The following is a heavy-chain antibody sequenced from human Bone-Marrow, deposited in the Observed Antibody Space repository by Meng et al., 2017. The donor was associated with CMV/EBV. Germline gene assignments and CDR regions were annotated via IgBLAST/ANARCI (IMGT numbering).Heavy chain of an antibody. CDR2: FDPEDGET. Sequence: ASSKDSCKVAGYTLTELSMNWVRQAPGKGLVWMGGFDPEDGETSYAQKFQGRVTMTEDTSTDTAYMELSSLRTEDTAVYYCATAPRVEWLGGFDYWGQGTLVTVSS. CDR1: GYTLTELS. D-gene: IGHD3-3*01. V-gene: IGHV1-24*01. J-gene: IGHJ4*02. CDR3: ATAPRVEWLGGFDY.